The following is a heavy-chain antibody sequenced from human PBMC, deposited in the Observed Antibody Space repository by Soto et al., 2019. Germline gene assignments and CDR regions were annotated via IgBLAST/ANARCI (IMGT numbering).Heavy chain of an antibody. Sequence: SETLSLTCAVSGGSISSGGYSWSWIRQPPGKGLEWIGYIYHSGSTYYNPSLKSRVTISVDRSKNQFSLKLSSVTAADTAVYYCARGPAGYDFWSGSKDGVWFDPWGQGTLVTVSS. CDR3: ARGPAGYDFWSGSKDGVWFDP. D-gene: IGHD3-3*01. V-gene: IGHV4-30-2*01. CDR2: IYHSGST. CDR1: GGSISSGGYS. J-gene: IGHJ5*02.